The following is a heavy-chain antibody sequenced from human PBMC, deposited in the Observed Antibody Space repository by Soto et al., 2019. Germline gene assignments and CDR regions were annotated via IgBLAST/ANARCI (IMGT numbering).Heavy chain of an antibody. CDR2: ISYSGST. CDR3: AREGVTPSYYYYYGMDV. CDR1: GGSISSYY. Sequence: QVQLQESGPGLVKPSETLSLTCTVSGGSISSYYWSWIRQPPGKGLEWIGYISYSGSTNYNSSLKSRVTISVDTSKNQFSLKLSSVTAADTAVYYCAREGVTPSYYYYYGMDVRGQGTTVTVSS. D-gene: IGHD5-18*01. J-gene: IGHJ6*02. V-gene: IGHV4-59*01.